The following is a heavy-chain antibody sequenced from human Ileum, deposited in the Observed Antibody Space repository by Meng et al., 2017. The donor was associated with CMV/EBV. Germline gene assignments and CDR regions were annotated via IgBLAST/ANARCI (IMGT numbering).Heavy chain of an antibody. Sequence: QWHLQESGPGLVKPSETLSLTCTVAGDSISRYFWSWIRQPAGKGLEWIGRINTSGKTTYSPSLKSRVTMSLDTSKNQFSLRLTSVSAADTALYYCARDLIRDDTGSWFDPWGQGILVTVSS. D-gene: IGHD3-16*01. CDR3: ARDLIRDDTGSWFDP. V-gene: IGHV4-4*07. CDR1: GDSISRYF. J-gene: IGHJ5*02. CDR2: INTSGKT.